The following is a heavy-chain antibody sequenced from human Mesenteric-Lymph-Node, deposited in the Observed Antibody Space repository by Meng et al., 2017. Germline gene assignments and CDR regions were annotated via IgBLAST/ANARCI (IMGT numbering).Heavy chain of an antibody. D-gene: IGHD3-22*01. J-gene: IGHJ4*02. V-gene: IGHV3-23*01. CDR2: ISGSGGST. CDR3: AKDPYYYDSSGYYYPSYAIDY. Sequence: GGSLRLSCAASGFTFSSYAMSWVRQAPGKGLEWVAAISGSGGSTYYADSVKGRFTISRDNSNNTLYLQMNSLRAEDTALYYCAKDPYYYDSSGYYYPSYAIDYWGQGTLVTVSS. CDR1: GFTFSSYA.